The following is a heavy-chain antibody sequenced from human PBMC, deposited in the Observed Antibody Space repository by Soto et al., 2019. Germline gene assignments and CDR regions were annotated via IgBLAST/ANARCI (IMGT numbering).Heavy chain of an antibody. CDR3: ARSQDYGDYWDYYYYMDV. CDR1: GFTFSSYW. Sequence: RVSLRLSCAASGFTFSSYWMHWVRQAPGKGLVWVSRINSDGSSTSYADSVKGRFTISRDSAKNTLYLQMNSLRAEDTAVYYCARSQDYGDYWDYYYYMDVWGKGTTVTVSS. J-gene: IGHJ6*03. V-gene: IGHV3-74*01. CDR2: INSDGSST. D-gene: IGHD4-17*01.